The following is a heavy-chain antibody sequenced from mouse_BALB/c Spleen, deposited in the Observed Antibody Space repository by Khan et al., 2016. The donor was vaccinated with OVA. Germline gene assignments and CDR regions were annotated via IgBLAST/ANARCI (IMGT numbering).Heavy chain of an antibody. CDR1: GDSITSGY. V-gene: IGHV3-8*02. Sequence: VQLQQSGPSLVKPSQTLSLTCSVTGDSITSGYWSWSRKFPGSKLEYMGYMIYSGNTYYNPSLKSRISITRHTSKNQYYLQLNSVTTEDTATYYCARSTCSYAIAYWGQGTLVTVSA. CDR2: MIYSGNT. D-gene: IGHD1-1*01. J-gene: IGHJ3*01. CDR3: ARSTCSYAIAY.